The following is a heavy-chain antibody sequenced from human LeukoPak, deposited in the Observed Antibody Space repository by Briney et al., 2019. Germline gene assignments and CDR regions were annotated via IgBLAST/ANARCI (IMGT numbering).Heavy chain of an antibody. CDR2: INPNSGGT. J-gene: IGHJ4*02. V-gene: IGHV1-2*02. CDR3: ARDPTNPIVVVPA. D-gene: IGHD2-2*01. Sequence: ASVKVSCKASGYTFTGFYIHWVRQAPGQGLEWMGWINPNSGGTKYAQRFQGRVTMTRDTSISTAYMELSRLRSDDTAVYYCARDPTNPIVVVPAWGQGTLVTVSS. CDR1: GYTFTGFY.